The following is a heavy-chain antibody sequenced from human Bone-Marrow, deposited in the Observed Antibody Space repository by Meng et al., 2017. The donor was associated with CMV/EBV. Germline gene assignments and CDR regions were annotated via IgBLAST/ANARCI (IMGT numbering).Heavy chain of an antibody. CDR3: ATYSGGAFDI. Sequence: SETLSLTCTVSGGSISSYYWSWIRQPPGKGLEWIGYIYYSGSTNYNPSLKSRITISLDMSKNQFSLKLSSVTAADTAVYYCATYSGGAFDIWGQGTTVTVSS. V-gene: IGHV4-59*01. CDR1: GGSISSYY. D-gene: IGHD2-21*01. CDR2: IYYSGST. J-gene: IGHJ3*02.